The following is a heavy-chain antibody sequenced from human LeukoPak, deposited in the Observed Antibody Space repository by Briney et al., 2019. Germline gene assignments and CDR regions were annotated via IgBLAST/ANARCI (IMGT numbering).Heavy chain of an antibody. CDR2: INPNSGGT. J-gene: IGHJ4*02. V-gene: IGHV1-2*02. CDR1: GYTFTGYY. CDR3: ARDAPRIRCSGGSCPLGY. D-gene: IGHD2-15*01. Sequence: ASVKVSCKASGYTFTGYYMHWVRQAPGQGLEWMGWINPNSGGTNYAQKFQGRVTMTRDTSISTAYMELSRLRSDDTAVYYCARDAPRIRCSGGSCPLGYWGQGTLVTVSS.